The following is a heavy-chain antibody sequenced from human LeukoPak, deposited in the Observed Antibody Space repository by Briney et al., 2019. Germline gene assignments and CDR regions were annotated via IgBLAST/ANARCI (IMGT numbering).Heavy chain of an antibody. CDR3: AKDRAWLQFWS. J-gene: IGHJ4*02. CDR1: GFTFSNYA. Sequence: GGSLRLSCAASGFTFSNYAMRWVRQAPGKGLEWVSGISPSGDITYYADSVKGRFTISRDNSKNTVYLQVNSLRAEDTAVFYCAKDRAWLQFWSWGQGTLVTVSS. V-gene: IGHV3-23*01. D-gene: IGHD5-18*01. CDR2: ISPSGDIT.